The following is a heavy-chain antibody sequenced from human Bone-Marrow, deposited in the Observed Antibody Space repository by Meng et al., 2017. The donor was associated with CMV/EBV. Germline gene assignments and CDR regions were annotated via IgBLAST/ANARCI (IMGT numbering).Heavy chain of an antibody. J-gene: IGHJ4*02. V-gene: IGHV4-34*01. CDR3: ARLSGRYGGNSGRFDY. CDR1: GGSFSGYY. Sequence: SETLSLTCAVYGGSFSGYYWSWIRQPPGKGLEWIGEINHSGSTNYNPSLKSRLTISVDTSRNQFSLKLSSVTAADTAVYYCARLSGRYGGNSGRFDYWGQGTLVTVSS. D-gene: IGHD4-23*01. CDR2: INHSGST.